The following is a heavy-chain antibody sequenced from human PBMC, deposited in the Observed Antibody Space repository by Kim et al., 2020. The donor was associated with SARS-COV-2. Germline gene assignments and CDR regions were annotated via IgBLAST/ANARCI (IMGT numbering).Heavy chain of an antibody. Sequence: YADAVGGRFTITRDNAKNTLYLQMSSLRVEDTALYYCVKRLVHDSGRLDYWGQGTLVTVSS. V-gene: IGHV3-23*01. CDR3: VKRLVHDSGRLDY. J-gene: IGHJ4*02. D-gene: IGHD3-10*01.